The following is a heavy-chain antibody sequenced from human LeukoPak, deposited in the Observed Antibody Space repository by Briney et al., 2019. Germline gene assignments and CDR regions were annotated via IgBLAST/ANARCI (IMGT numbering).Heavy chain of an antibody. CDR2: IYYSGST. V-gene: IGHV4-59*01. Sequence: SETLSLTCTVSGGSISSYYWSWIRQPPGKGLEWIGYIYYSGSTNYNPSLKSRVTISVDTSKNQFSLKLSSVTAADTAVYYCARAPGGNSFDHWGQGTLVTVSS. CDR3: ARAPGGNSFDH. J-gene: IGHJ4*02. CDR1: GGSISSYY. D-gene: IGHD4-23*01.